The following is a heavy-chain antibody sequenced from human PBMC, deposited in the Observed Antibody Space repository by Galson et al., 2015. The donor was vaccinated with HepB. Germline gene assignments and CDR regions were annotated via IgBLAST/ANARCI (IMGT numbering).Heavy chain of an antibody. Sequence: SVKVSCKASGYTFTSYHIKWVRQATGQGLEWVGWMNPNTGDTGYAQKFQGRVTMTRDTSISTAYMELSSLRSDDTAVYYCARDLGELRYDNDAFEIWGQGTTVTVSS. V-gene: IGHV1-8*01. CDR1: GYTFTSYH. CDR3: ARDLGELRYDNDAFEI. CDR2: MNPNTGDT. J-gene: IGHJ3*02. D-gene: IGHD3-16*01.